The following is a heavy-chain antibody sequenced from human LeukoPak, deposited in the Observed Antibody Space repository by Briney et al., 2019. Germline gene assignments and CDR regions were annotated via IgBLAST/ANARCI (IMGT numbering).Heavy chain of an antibody. CDR2: INHSGST. J-gene: IGHJ4*02. CDR3: ATEGRGYSYGPAIDY. V-gene: IGHV4-34*01. CDR1: GGSFSGYY. Sequence: PSETLSLTCAVYGGSFSGYYWSWIRQPPGKGLEWIGEINHSGSTNYNPSLKSRVTISVDTSKNQFSLKLSSVTAADTAVYHCATEGRGYSYGPAIDYWGQGTLVTVSS. D-gene: IGHD5-18*01.